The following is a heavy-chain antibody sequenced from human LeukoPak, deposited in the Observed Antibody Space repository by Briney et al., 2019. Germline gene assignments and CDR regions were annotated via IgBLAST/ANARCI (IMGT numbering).Heavy chain of an antibody. CDR2: INPNSGGT. V-gene: IGHV1-2*02. Sequence: AASVKVSCKASGYTFTGYYMHWVRQAPGQGLEWMGWINPNSGGTNYAQKFQGRVTMTRDTSISTAYMELSRLRSDDTAVYYCARDENNSGSYLYDYWGQGTLVTVSS. J-gene: IGHJ4*02. D-gene: IGHD1-26*01. CDR1: GYTFTGYY. CDR3: ARDENNSGSYLYDY.